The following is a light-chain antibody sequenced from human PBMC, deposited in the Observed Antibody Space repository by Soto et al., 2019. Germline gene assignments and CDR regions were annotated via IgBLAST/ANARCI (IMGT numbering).Light chain of an antibody. CDR2: GAS. CDR3: QKYNSGPRT. Sequence: DIQMTQSPSSLSASVGDRVTITCRASQGISSYLAWYQQKPGKVPKLLIYGASTLESGVPSRFSGSGSGTDFTLTISSLQPEDVATYYCQKYNSGPRTFGQGTKVEIK. J-gene: IGKJ1*01. V-gene: IGKV1-27*01. CDR1: QGISSY.